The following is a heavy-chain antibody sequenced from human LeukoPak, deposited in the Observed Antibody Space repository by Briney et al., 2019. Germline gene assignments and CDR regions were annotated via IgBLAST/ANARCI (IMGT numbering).Heavy chain of an antibody. Sequence: GGSLRLSCAASGFTFSTYDMHWVRQPTEKGLEWVSAIGTTDDTYYSDSVKGRFTISRENAKNSLFLQMNSLRAGDTAVYYCAREVLDSTSRSWDLDLWGRGTLVTVSS. D-gene: IGHD2-2*01. J-gene: IGHJ2*01. CDR1: GFTFSTYD. V-gene: IGHV3-13*01. CDR3: AREVLDSTSRSWDLDL. CDR2: IGTTDDT.